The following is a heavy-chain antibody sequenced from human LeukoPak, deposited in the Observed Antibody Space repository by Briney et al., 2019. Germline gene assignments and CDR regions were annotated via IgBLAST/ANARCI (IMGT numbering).Heavy chain of an antibody. Sequence: GGSLRLSCAASGLTFSSFAMNWVRQAPGKGLEWVAVISYDGSNKYYADSVKGRFTISRDNSKNTLYLQMNSLRAEDTAVYYCARDLKDPFQYYFDYWGQGTLVTVSS. V-gene: IGHV3-30-3*01. CDR2: ISYDGSNK. CDR1: GLTFSSFA. J-gene: IGHJ4*02. CDR3: ARDLKDPFQYYFDY.